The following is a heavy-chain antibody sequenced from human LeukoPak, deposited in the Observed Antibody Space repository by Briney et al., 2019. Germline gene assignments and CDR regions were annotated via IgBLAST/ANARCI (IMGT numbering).Heavy chain of an antibody. CDR3: ASGPTLGTTHPYFDY. Sequence: ASVKVSCKESGYTFIGYYIHWLRQAPGQGLEWMGWINPSNGGTNYAQRFQGRVAMTRDTSISTAYMEMSRVTFDDTAVYYCASGPTLGTTHPYFDYWGQGTLVTVSS. D-gene: IGHD1-1*01. J-gene: IGHJ4*02. CDR1: GYTFIGYY. CDR2: INPSNGGT. V-gene: IGHV1-2*02.